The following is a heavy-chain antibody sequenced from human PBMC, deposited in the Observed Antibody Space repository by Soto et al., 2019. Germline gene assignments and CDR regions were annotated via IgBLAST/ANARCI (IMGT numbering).Heavy chain of an antibody. V-gene: IGHV3-11*05. CDR3: ARDRGAVTGQYFDY. D-gene: IGHD6-19*01. CDR1: GFPFSAFY. J-gene: IGHJ4*02. CDR2: ISSSGTSA. Sequence: QVQLEESGGGLVKPGGSLRLSCAASGFPFSAFYMSWIRQTPGKGLEYISYISSSGTSANYADSVKGRFTISRDNATNSLYLQMNSLRAEDTAVYYCARDRGAVTGQYFDYWGQGALVTVSS.